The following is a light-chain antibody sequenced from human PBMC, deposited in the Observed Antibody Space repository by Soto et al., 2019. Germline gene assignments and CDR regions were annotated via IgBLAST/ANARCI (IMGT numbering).Light chain of an antibody. Sequence: QSALTQPASVSGSPGQSITISCTGTSSDVGLYDYVSWYQQHPGKAPQLMIYAVSNRPSGVSNRFSASKSGNTASMFISGLQDEEEDDYYCSSYKSDSSYVFGSGTRSP. V-gene: IGLV2-14*01. CDR1: SSDVGLYDY. J-gene: IGLJ1*01. CDR2: AVS. CDR3: SSYKSDSSYV.